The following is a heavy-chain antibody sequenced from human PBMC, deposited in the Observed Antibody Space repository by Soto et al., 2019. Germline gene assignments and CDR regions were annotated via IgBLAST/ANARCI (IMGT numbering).Heavy chain of an antibody. Sequence: PGGSLRLSCAASGFTFSNYAMNWVRQTPGKGLEWVSGISGSGDSTYYADSVKGRFTISRDNSKNTLYLQMNSLRAEDTAVYYCARSVEGHFDYWGQGTLVTVSS. CDR1: GFTFSNYA. CDR2: ISGSGDST. D-gene: IGHD6-19*01. V-gene: IGHV3-23*01. J-gene: IGHJ4*02. CDR3: ARSVEGHFDY.